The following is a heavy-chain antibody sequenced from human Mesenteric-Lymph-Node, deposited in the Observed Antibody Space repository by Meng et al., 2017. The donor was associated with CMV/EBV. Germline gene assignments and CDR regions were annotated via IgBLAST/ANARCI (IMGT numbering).Heavy chain of an antibody. D-gene: IGHD3-9*01. CDR3: ARDAGKFTYDILTGPFSYYYYYGMDV. Sequence: SETLSLTCTVSGGSISSGGYYWSWIRQHPGKGLEWIGYIYYSGSTYYNPSLKSRVTISVDTSKNQFSLKLSSVTAADTAVYYCARDAGKFTYDILTGPFSYYYYYGMDVWGQGTTVTVSS. J-gene: IGHJ6*02. CDR2: IYYSGST. CDR1: GGSISSGGYY. V-gene: IGHV4-31*03.